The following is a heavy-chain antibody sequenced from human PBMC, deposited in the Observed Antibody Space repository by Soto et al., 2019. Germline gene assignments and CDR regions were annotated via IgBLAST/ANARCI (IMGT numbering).Heavy chain of an antibody. CDR2: INPSGGST. CDR3: ARVRGGGYDSCNY. D-gene: IGHD5-12*01. CDR1: GYTFTSSY. V-gene: IGHV1-46*01. J-gene: IGHJ4*02. Sequence: GASVKVSCMASGYTFTSSYMHWVRQAPGQGRAWMGIINPSGGSTSYAPKFQGRVTMTRDTSTSTVYMELSSVRAEDTAVYYCARVRGGGYDSCNYWGQGTLVTVSS.